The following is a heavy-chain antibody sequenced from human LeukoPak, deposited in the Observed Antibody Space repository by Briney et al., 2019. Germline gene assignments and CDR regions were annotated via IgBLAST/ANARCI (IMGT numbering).Heavy chain of an antibody. CDR2: ISYDGSNK. CDR1: GFTFSSYA. D-gene: IGHD6-6*01. Sequence: PGGSLRLSCAASGFTFSSYAMHWVRQAPGKGLEWVAVISYDGSNKYYADSVKGRFTISRDNSKNTLYLQMNSLRAEDTAVYYCARQAYSSSHGGDYYYYGVDVWGQGTTVTVSS. J-gene: IGHJ6*02. V-gene: IGHV3-30-3*01. CDR3: ARQAYSSSHGGDYYYYGVDV.